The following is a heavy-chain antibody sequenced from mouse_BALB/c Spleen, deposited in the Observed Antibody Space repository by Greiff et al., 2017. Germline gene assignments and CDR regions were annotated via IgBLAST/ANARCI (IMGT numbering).Heavy chain of an antibody. CDR2: IWAGGST. V-gene: IGHV2-9*02. Sequence: QVQLKESGPGLVAPSQSLSITCTVSGFSLTSYGVHWVRQPPGKGLEWLGVIWAGGSTNYNSALMSRLSISKDNSKSQVFLKMNSLQTDDTAMYYCARDYRYDVGGDYAMDYWGEGTSVTVSS. J-gene: IGHJ4*01. D-gene: IGHD2-14*01. CDR3: ARDYRYDVGGDYAMDY. CDR1: GFSLTSYG.